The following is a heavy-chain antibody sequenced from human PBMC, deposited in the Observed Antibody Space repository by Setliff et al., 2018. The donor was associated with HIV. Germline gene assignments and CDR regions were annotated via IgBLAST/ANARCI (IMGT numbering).Heavy chain of an antibody. Sequence: ASVKVSCKASGYTFTGHYLHWVRQAPGQGLEWLGWVNPNSGDAIYAQNFQGRVTMTRDTSINAAYRELRGLRSDDTAVYSCARNFGLSPSGKYYYYDGMDIWGQGTTVTVSS. CDR2: VNPNSGDA. CDR3: ARNFGLSPSGKYYYYDGMDI. D-gene: IGHD3-10*01. J-gene: IGHJ6*02. V-gene: IGHV1-2*02. CDR1: GYTFTGHY.